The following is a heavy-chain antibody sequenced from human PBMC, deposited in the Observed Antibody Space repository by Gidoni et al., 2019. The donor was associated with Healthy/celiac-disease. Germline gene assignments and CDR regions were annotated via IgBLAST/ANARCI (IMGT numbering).Heavy chain of an antibody. J-gene: IGHJ4*02. Sequence: QLQLQESGPGLVKPSETLSLTCTVSGGSISSSSYYWGWIRQPPGKGLEWIGSIYYSGSTYYNPSLKSRVTISVDTSKNQFSLKLSSVTAADTAVYYCARGLRFLEWLLPLSYWGQGTLVTVSS. V-gene: IGHV4-39*07. CDR1: GGSISSSSYY. D-gene: IGHD3-3*01. CDR2: IYYSGST. CDR3: ARGLRFLEWLLPLSY.